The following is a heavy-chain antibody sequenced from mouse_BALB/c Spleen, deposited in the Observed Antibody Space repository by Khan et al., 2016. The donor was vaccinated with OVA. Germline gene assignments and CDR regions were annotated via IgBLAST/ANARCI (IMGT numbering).Heavy chain of an antibody. CDR3: TGGRAY. D-gene: IGHD3-3*01. CDR1: GYSITSDYA. Sequence: ELVESGPGLVKPSQSLSLTCTVTGYSITSDYAWNWIRQFPGNKLEWMGYISYSGSTSYTPSLKSRISITRDTSKNQFFLQLNSVTTEDTATYYCTGGRAYWGQGTLVTVSA. J-gene: IGHJ3*01. V-gene: IGHV3-2*02. CDR2: ISYSGST.